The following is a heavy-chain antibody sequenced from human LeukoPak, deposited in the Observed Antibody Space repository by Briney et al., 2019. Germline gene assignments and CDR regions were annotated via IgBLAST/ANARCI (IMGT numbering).Heavy chain of an antibody. J-gene: IGHJ4*02. Sequence: GGSLRLSCAASGFTFDDYAMHWVRQAPGKGLEWVSGISWNSGSIGYADSVKGRFTISRDNAKNTLYLQMNNLRADDTAVYYCAKDDGYASGWYYFDYWGQGTLVTVSS. CDR2: ISWNSGSI. D-gene: IGHD6-19*01. CDR1: GFTFDDYA. V-gene: IGHV3-9*01. CDR3: AKDDGYASGWYYFDY.